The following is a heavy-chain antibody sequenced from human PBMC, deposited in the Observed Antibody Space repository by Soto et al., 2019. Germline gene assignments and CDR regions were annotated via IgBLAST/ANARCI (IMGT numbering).Heavy chain of an antibody. CDR3: VRDQTYRPGPADA. CDR1: GGSITSGGYS. V-gene: IGHV4-30-2*01. Sequence: QLPLQESVSRQLKPSQTLSLTCAVSGGSITSGGYSWGWIREPPGKGLEWIGYMYHSGRTYYNPSRKTRVTISIDRSKNQFSLELTSVTAADTAVHYCVRDQTYRPGPADAWGQGTTLTVSS. D-gene: IGHD1-1*01. CDR2: MYHSGRT. J-gene: IGHJ6*02.